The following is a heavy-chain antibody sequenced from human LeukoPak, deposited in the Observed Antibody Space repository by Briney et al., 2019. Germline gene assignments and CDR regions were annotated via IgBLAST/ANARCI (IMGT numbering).Heavy chain of an antibody. CDR2: ISGSGGST. Sequence: QTGGSLRLSCAASGFTFDDYGMSWVRQAPGKGLEWVSGISGSGGSTYYADSVKGRFTISTDNSKNTLYLQMNSLRAEDTAVYYCAKETRVVPSAYDYWGQGTLVTVSS. J-gene: IGHJ4*02. V-gene: IGHV3-23*01. D-gene: IGHD2-2*01. CDR1: GFTFDDYG. CDR3: AKETRVVPSAYDY.